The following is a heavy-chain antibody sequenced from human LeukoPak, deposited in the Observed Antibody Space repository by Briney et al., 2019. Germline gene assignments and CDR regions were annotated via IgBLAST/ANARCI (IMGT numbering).Heavy chain of an antibody. CDR2: ISSSSSTI. Sequence: GGSLRLSCAASGFTFSSYSMNWVRQAPGKGLEWVSYISSSSSTIYYADSVKGRFTISRDNAKNSLYLQMNSLRAEDTAVYYCASNFDFWSGPDDYWGQGTLATVSS. J-gene: IGHJ4*02. V-gene: IGHV3-48*01. D-gene: IGHD3-3*01. CDR1: GFTFSSYS. CDR3: ASNFDFWSGPDDY.